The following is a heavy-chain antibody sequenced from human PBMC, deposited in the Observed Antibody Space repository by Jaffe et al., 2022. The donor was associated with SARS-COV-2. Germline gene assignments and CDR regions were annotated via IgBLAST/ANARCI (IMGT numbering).Heavy chain of an antibody. J-gene: IGHJ4*02. V-gene: IGHV3-7*03. CDR1: GFTFSSYW. Sequence: EVQLVESGGGLVQPGGSLRLSCAASGFTFSSYWMSWVRQAPGKGLEWVANIKQDGSERYYVDSVKGRFTISRDNAKNSLYLQMNSLRAEDTAVYYCAREPLYAFWSGYSHFDYWGQGTLVTVSS. D-gene: IGHD3-3*01. CDR3: AREPLYAFWSGYSHFDY. CDR2: IKQDGSER.